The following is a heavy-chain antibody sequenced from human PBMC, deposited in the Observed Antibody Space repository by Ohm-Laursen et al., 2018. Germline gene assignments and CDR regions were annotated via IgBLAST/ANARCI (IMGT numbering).Heavy chain of an antibody. Sequence: RSLRLSCAAPGFTFGDYAMGWFRQAPGKGLEWVGFIGSKAYGGATEYAASVKGKFTISRDDSKSVAYLQMNSLKTEDTAVYSCTRHAYGGKAYSDYWSQGTLVTVSS. CDR3: TRHAYGGKAYSDY. D-gene: IGHD4-23*01. V-gene: IGHV3-49*03. J-gene: IGHJ4*02. CDR1: GFTFGDYA. CDR2: IGSKAYGGAT.